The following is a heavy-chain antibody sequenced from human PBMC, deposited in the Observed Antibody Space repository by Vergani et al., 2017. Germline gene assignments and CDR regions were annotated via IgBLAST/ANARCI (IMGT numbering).Heavy chain of an antibody. CDR1: GGPISSSSYY. Sequence: QLHLQELGPGLVKPSETLYLTCTVSGGPISSSSYYWGWIRQPPGKGLERIGRIYYSGSTYYNPSLKSRVTISVDTSENQFSLKLNSVTAADTAVYYGSGHKKQRVPGNYYYYYYMDVWGKGTTVTVSS. V-gene: IGHV4-39*01. CDR2: IYYSGST. D-gene: IGHD6-25*01. CDR3: SGHKKQRVPGNYYYYYYMDV. J-gene: IGHJ6*03.